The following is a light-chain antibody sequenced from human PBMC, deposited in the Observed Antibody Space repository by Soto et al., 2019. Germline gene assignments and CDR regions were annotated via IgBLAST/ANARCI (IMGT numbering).Light chain of an antibody. V-gene: IGLV2-14*01. CDR3: SSYTSSSTLYV. J-gene: IGLJ1*01. Sequence: QSALTQPSSVSGSPGQSITISCTGTSTDVGGYNYVSWYQHHPDKAPKLVIYEVSNRPSGVSDRFSGSKSGNTASLTISGLQAEDEADYYCSSYTSSSTLYVFGTGTKLTVL. CDR2: EVS. CDR1: STDVGGYNY.